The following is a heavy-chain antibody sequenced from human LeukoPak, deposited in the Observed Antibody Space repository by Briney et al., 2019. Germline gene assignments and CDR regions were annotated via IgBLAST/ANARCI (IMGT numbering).Heavy chain of an antibody. D-gene: IGHD3-3*01. CDR3: ARADDQDFDS. CDR1: GFTFTNYF. Sequence: ASVKVSFKASGFTFTNYFMHWLRQAPGQGLEWMGIISPNGDSTDYAQKFQGRLTMAGDTSTTTLYMELSGLRSEDTAIYYCARADDQDFDSWGQGTLVTVSS. CDR2: ISPNGDST. J-gene: IGHJ4*02. V-gene: IGHV1-46*01.